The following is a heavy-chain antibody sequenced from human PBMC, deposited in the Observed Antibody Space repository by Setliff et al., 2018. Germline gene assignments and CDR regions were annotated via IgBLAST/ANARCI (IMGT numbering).Heavy chain of an antibody. Sequence: SETLSLTCTVSGDSISSRTYYWSWIRQPAGKGLEWIGHIYTSWSTISNPSLKSRVTISLDTSKNQLSLELRSVTAADTAVYYCARLPPLHTPMALTFDYWGQGILVTVSS. D-gene: IGHD5-18*01. CDR2: IYTSWST. V-gene: IGHV4-61*09. CDR1: GDSISSRTYY. J-gene: IGHJ4*02. CDR3: ARLPPLHTPMALTFDY.